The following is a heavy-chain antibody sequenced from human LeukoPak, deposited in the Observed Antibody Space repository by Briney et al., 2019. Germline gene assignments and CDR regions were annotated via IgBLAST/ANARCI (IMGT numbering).Heavy chain of an antibody. D-gene: IGHD3-10*01. CDR3: ARVDGSGSYYNYYYYGMDV. V-gene: IGHV1-69*04. CDR1: GGTFSSYA. CDR2: IIPILGIA. J-gene: IGHJ6*02. Sequence: SVKVSCKASGGTFSSYAISWVRQAPGQGLEWMGRIIPILGIANYAQKFQGRVTITADKSTSTAYMELSSLRSEDTAVYYCARVDGSGSYYNYYYYGMDVWGQGTTVTVSS.